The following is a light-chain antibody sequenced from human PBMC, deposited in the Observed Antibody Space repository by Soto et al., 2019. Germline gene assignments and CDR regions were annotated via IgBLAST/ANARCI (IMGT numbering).Light chain of an antibody. Sequence: QPVLTQPPSVSGAPGQRVTISCTGSSSNIGAGYDVHWYQQLPGTAPKLLIYGNSNRPSGVPDRFSGSKSGTSASLAITGLRAEDEADYYCQSYDSSLSGWVFGGGTKLTFL. CDR3: QSYDSSLSGWV. CDR2: GNS. J-gene: IGLJ3*02. V-gene: IGLV1-40*01. CDR1: SSNIGAGYD.